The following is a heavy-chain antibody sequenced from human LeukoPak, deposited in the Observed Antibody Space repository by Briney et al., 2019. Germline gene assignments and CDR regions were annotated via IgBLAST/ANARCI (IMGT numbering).Heavy chain of an antibody. D-gene: IGHD3-3*01. V-gene: IGHV3-23*01. J-gene: IGHJ6*03. CDR1: GFTFSSYA. CDR2: ISGSGGST. Sequence: GGSLRLSCAASGFTFSSYAMSWVRQAPGKGLEWVSAISGSGGSTYYADSVKGRLTISRYNSTNTLYLQMDSLRAEDTAVYYCAKDQDFWSDYDYYYYMDVWGKGTTVTVSS. CDR3: AKDQDFWSDYDYYYYMDV.